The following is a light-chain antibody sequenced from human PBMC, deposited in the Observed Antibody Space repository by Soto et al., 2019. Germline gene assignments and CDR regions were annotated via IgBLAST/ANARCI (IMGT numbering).Light chain of an antibody. CDR1: SSDVGSYNL. J-gene: IGLJ2*01. CDR2: EGS. V-gene: IGLV2-23*01. Sequence: QSALTQPASVSGSPGQSITISCTGTSSDVGSYNLVSWYQQHPGKAPKLMIYEGSKRPSGVSNRFSGSKSGNTASLTISGLQAEDEADYYCCSYAGSSLDHVVFGGGTKVTVL. CDR3: CSYAGSSLDHVV.